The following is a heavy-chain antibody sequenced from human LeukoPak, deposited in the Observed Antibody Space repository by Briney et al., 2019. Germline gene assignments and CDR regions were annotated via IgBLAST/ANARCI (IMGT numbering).Heavy chain of an antibody. J-gene: IGHJ4*02. CDR3: AKDLGVVVIIYFDY. D-gene: IGHD3-22*01. Sequence: PGGSLRLSCAASGFTFSSYAMNWVRQAPGKGLEWVSTISGGGGSTYYADSVKGRFTISRDNSKNTLYLQMNSLRAEDTAVYYCAKDLGVVVIIYFDYWGQGTLVTVSS. CDR2: ISGGGGST. V-gene: IGHV3-23*01. CDR1: GFTFSSYA.